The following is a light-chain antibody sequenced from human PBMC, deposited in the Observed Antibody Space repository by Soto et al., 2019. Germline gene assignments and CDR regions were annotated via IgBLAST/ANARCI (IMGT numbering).Light chain of an antibody. CDR1: SSNIGAGYD. CDR3: QSYDNSLSGFYV. Sequence: QSVLTQPPSVSGAPGQRVTISCTGSSSNIGAGYDVHWYQQLLGTAPKLLIYGNSNRPSGVPDRFSGSKSGTSASLAITGLQAEDEADYSCQSYDNSLSGFYVFGTGTKVTVL. J-gene: IGLJ1*01. V-gene: IGLV1-40*01. CDR2: GNS.